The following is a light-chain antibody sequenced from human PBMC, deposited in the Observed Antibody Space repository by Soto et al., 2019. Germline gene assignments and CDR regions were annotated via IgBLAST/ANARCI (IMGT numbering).Light chain of an antibody. CDR3: QQYGSSPTWT. Sequence: EIVLTQSPGTLSLSPGEIATLSCRASQSVSSSYLAWYQQKPGQAPRLLFYGASSRATGIPDRFSGSGSGTDFTLIISRLEPEDFAVYYCQQYGSSPTWTFGQGTKVDIK. CDR2: GAS. J-gene: IGKJ1*01. CDR1: QSVSSSY. V-gene: IGKV3-20*01.